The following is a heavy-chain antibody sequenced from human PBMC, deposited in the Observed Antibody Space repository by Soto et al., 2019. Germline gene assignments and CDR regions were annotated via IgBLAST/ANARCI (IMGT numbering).Heavy chain of an antibody. CDR3: ASGHSYVWFY. J-gene: IGHJ4*02. V-gene: IGHV4-4*02. D-gene: IGHD2-21*01. CDR2: IHDSGST. Sequence: QVQLQESGPALVKPSGTLSLTCAVSGGSISSSYWWSWVRQPPGKGLEWIGEIHDSGSTNYNPSLKSRVIISIDMSENQFSLKLSSVTAADTAVYYCASGHSYVWFYWGQGTLVTVSS. CDR1: GGSISSSYW.